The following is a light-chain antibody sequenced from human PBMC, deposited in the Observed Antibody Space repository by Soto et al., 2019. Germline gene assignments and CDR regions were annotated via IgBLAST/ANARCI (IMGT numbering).Light chain of an antibody. V-gene: IGLV2-14*03. CDR1: SNDVGGYNY. CDR2: DVS. CDR3: SSYTRSSLYA. J-gene: IGLJ1*01. Sequence: QSVLTRPASVSGSPGQSITISCTGTSNDVGGYNYVSWYQQHPGKAPKLMIYDVSNRPSGVSNRFSGSKSGNTASLTISGLQAEDESDYYCSSYTRSSLYAFGTGTKVTVL.